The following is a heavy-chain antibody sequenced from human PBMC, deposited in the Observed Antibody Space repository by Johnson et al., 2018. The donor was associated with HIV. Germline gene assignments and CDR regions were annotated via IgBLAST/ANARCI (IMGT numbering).Heavy chain of an antibody. D-gene: IGHD1-26*01. V-gene: IGHV3-23*04. CDR2: ISGSAGST. CDR3: ARAHSGSYYDAFDI. Sequence: VQLVESGGGLVQPGGSLRLSCAASGFTFSTYAMSWVRQAPGKGLEWVSAISGSAGSTYYADSVRGRFTISRDNSKNSLYLQMNSLRAEDTALYYCARAHSGSYYDAFDIWGQGTMVTVSS. CDR1: GFTFSTYA. J-gene: IGHJ3*02.